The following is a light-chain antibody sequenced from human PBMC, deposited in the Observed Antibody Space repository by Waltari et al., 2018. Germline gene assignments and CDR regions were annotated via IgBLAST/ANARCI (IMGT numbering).Light chain of an antibody. Sequence: DIQMTQSPSSLSDNVGDRVIVTCRASQNIPTWLAWYQQKTGKAPKLLMYKEATLETGVPFRFAGGGSGTEFTLTISALQADDSATYYCQQFNSYPWTFGQGTKVEI. CDR3: QQFNSYPWT. CDR2: KEA. J-gene: IGKJ1*01. CDR1: QNIPTW. V-gene: IGKV1-5*03.